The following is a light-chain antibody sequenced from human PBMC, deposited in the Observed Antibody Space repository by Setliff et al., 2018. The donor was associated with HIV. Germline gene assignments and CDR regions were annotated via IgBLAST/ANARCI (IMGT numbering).Light chain of an antibody. J-gene: IGLJ2*01. CDR2: DNN. CDR1: SSTIGNDS. V-gene: IGLV1-51*01. Sequence: PPSVSAAPGQRVTISCSGGSSTIGNDSVSWYQQLPGTSPKLLIYDNNKRPSGIPDRFSGSTSGTSATLGIAGLQTGDEGDYYCGTWDSSLSAGVFGGGTK. CDR3: GTWDSSLSAGV.